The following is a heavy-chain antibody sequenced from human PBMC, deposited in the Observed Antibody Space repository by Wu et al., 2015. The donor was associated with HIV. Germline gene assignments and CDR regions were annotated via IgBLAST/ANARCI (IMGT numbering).Heavy chain of an antibody. CDR3: ARHSGGWHSGAEYIQH. CDR2: ISHSGST. CDR1: GGSFSGYY. V-gene: IGHV4-34*02. J-gene: IGHJ1*01. Sequence: QVQLQQWGAGLLKPSETLSLTCAVYGGSFSGYYWSWIRQPPGKGLEWIGEISHSGSTNYNPSLKSRVTISVYTSKNQFSLKLSSVTAADTAVYYCARHSGGWHSGAEYIQHWGQGTLVTVSS. D-gene: IGHD6-19*01.